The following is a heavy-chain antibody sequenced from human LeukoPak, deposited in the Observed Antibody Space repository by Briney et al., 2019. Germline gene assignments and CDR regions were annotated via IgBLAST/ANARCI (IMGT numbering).Heavy chain of an antibody. CDR2: IIPIFGTA. D-gene: IGHD5-12*01. CDR3: AREGTGYDNWFDP. V-gene: IGHV1-69*13. J-gene: IGHJ5*02. CDR1: GGTFSSYA. Sequence: SVKVFCKASGGTFSSYAISWVRQAPGQGLEWVGGIIPIFGTANYAQKFQGRVTITADESTSTAYMELSSLRSEDTAVYYCAREGTGYDNWFDPWGQGTLVTVSS.